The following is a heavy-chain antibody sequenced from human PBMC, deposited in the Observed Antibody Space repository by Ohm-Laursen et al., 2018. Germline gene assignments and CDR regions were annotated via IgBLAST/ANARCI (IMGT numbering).Heavy chain of an antibody. D-gene: IGHD1-14*01. V-gene: IGHV4-39*07. CDR2: IYYSGST. Sequence: SQTLSLTWTVSGGSISSSSYYWGWIRQPPGKGLEWIGSIYYSGSTSYNPSLKSRVSISVDTSKNQFSLKLNSVTAADTAVYYCARDSGPPKYYYYGLDVWGQGTTVTVSS. J-gene: IGHJ6*02. CDR3: ARDSGPPKYYYYGLDV. CDR1: GGSISSSSYY.